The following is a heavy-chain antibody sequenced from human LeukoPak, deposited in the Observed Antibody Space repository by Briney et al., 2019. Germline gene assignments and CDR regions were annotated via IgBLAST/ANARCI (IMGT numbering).Heavy chain of an antibody. D-gene: IGHD2-2*01. V-gene: IGHV4-61*02. J-gene: IGHJ4*02. CDR2: ISTSGDT. CDR3: ARAEDGCSSASCYGH. CDR1: GGSISSGIYY. Sequence: SETLSLTCSVSGGSISSGIYYWSWIRRSAEKGLEWIGRISTSGDTNYNPSLKSRVTISIDMSKSQFSLKLSSVSAADTAVYFCARAEDGCSSASCYGHWGQGTLVTVSS.